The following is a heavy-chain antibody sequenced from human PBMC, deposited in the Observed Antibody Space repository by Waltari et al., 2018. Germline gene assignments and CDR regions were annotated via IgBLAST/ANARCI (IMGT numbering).Heavy chain of an antibody. J-gene: IGHJ4*02. D-gene: IGHD6-19*01. CDR1: GGSISSRSYD. CDR3: ATKRESSASGFDY. Sequence: QLQLQESGPGLVKPSETLSFTCTVPGGSISSRSYDWGWIRQPPGKGLEWIGSIYYSGSTYYNPSLKSRVTISVDTSKNQFSLKLSSVTAADTAVYYCATKRESSASGFDYWGQGTLVTVSS. CDR2: IYYSGST. V-gene: IGHV4-39*01.